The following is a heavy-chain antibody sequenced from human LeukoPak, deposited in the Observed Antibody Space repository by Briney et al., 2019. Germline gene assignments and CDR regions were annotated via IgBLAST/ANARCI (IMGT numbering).Heavy chain of an antibody. V-gene: IGHV4-34*01. CDR3: VIKRGYSRQNFDY. CDR1: GGSFSGYY. D-gene: IGHD5-18*01. J-gene: IGHJ4*02. Sequence: KPSETLSLTCAVYGGSFSGYYWSWIRQPPGKGLEWIGEINHSESTNYNPSLKSRVTISVDTSKNQFSLKLSSVTAADTAVYYCVIKRGYSRQNFDYWGQGTLVTVSS. CDR2: INHSEST.